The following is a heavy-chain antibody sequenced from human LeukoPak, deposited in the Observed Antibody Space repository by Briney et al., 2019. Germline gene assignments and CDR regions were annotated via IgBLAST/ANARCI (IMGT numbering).Heavy chain of an antibody. Sequence: PSGTLSLTCAVSGGSISSSNWWSWVRQPPGKGLEWIGEIYHSGSTNYNPSLKSRVTISVDKSKNQFSLKLSSVTAADTAVYYCARNYGSGSYYMRLHAFDIWGQGTMVTVSS. D-gene: IGHD3-10*01. V-gene: IGHV4-4*02. CDR1: GGSISSSNW. CDR3: ARNYGSGSYYMRLHAFDI. J-gene: IGHJ3*02. CDR2: IYHSGST.